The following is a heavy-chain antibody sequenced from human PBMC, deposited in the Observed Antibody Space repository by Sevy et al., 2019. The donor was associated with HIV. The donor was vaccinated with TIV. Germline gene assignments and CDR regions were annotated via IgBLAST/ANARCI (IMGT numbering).Heavy chain of an antibody. D-gene: IGHD6-19*01. Sequence: SETLSLTCTVSGGSISSSSYYWGWIRQPPGKGLEWIGSIYYSGSTYYNPSLKSRVTISVDTYKNQFSLKLSSVTAADTAVYYCARHAGYSSGWLYYFDYWGQGTLVTVSS. J-gene: IGHJ4*02. CDR2: IYYSGST. CDR1: GGSISSSSYY. CDR3: ARHAGYSSGWLYYFDY. V-gene: IGHV4-39*01.